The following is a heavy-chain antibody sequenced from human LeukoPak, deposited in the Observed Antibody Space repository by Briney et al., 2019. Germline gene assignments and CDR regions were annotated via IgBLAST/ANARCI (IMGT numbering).Heavy chain of an antibody. Sequence: GRSLRLSCAASGFTLSSQYMSWVRHPPAKGLEWVSVIYRGGSTYYADSVKGRFTISRDNSKTTLYLQMNSLRAEDTAVYYCGGRQHYYSYYGMDVWGKGTTVTVSS. D-gene: IGHD3-16*01. CDR2: IYRGGST. V-gene: IGHV3-53*01. J-gene: IGHJ6*04. CDR1: GFTLSSQY. CDR3: GGRQHYYSYYGMDV.